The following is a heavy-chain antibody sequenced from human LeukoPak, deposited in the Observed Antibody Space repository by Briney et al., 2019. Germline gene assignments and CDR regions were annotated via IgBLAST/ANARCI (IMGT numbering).Heavy chain of an antibody. CDR3: AREEGSTTGHYYYGMDV. CDR1: GFIFSSYS. J-gene: IGHJ6*02. CDR2: ISYDGSNK. D-gene: IGHD4-17*01. V-gene: IGHV3-30-3*01. Sequence: GGSLRLSCAAFGFIFSSYSMHWVRQAPGKGLEWVAVISYDGSNKYYADSVKGRFTISRDNSKNTLYVQMNSLRAEDTAVYYCAREEGSTTGHYYYGMDVWGQGTTVNVAS.